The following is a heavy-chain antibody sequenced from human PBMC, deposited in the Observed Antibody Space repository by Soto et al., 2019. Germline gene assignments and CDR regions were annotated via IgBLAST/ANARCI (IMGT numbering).Heavy chain of an antibody. CDR1: GFTFNTYD. J-gene: IGHJ5*02. CDR2: ITTSSAYI. V-gene: IGHV3-21*01. CDR3: VRSGTARLLRHSWFDT. D-gene: IGHD2-21*01. Sequence: EVQLVESGGGLVKPGGSLRLSCAASGFTFNTYDMNWVRQAPGKGLEWVSSITTSSAYIYYADSLKGRITISRDNAKNSLFLQMNNLRAEDTAVYYCVRSGTARLLRHSWFDTWGQGTLVTVSP.